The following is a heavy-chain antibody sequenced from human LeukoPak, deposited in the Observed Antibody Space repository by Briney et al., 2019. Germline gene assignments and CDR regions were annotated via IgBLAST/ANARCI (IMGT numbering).Heavy chain of an antibody. CDR1: GFTFSGSA. CDR3: AKTWEPKFGFDH. CDR2: IRSKANSYAT. J-gene: IGHJ4*02. D-gene: IGHD1-26*01. V-gene: IGHV3-73*01. Sequence: GGSLRLSCAASGFTFSGSAMHWVRQASGKGLEWVGRIRSKANSYATAYAASVKGRFTISRDDSKNTAYLQMNSLKTEDTAVYYCAKTWEPKFGFDHWGQGTLVTVSS.